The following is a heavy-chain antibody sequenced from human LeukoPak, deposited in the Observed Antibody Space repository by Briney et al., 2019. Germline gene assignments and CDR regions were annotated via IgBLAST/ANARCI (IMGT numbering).Heavy chain of an antibody. CDR1: GFTFSTYG. Sequence: GGSLRLSCSASGFTFSTYGMQWVRQTPGKGLEGVAVIVSDGGRAHYGDSVRGRFTISRDNSKNTLYLQMNSLRAEDTAVYYCARDSITEDNSLDYWGRGILVTVSS. D-gene: IGHD7-27*01. CDR3: ARDSITEDNSLDY. V-gene: IGHV3-33*05. J-gene: IGHJ4*02. CDR2: IVSDGGRA.